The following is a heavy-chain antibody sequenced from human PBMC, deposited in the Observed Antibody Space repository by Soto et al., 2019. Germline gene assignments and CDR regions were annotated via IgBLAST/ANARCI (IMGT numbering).Heavy chain of an antibody. J-gene: IGHJ4*02. CDR3: ASSYFTVTTMDY. V-gene: IGHV4-30-2*01. CDR2: IYHSGST. Sequence: PSETLSLTCAVSGGSISSGGYSWSWIRQPPGKGLEWIGYIYHSGSTYYNPSLKSRVTISVDRSKNQYSLKLNSVTAADTAVYYCASSYFTVTTMDYWGQGTLVTVSS. D-gene: IGHD4-17*01. CDR1: GGSISSGGYS.